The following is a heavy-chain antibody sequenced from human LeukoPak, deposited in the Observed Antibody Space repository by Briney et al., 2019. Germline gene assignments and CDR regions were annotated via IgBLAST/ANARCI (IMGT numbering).Heavy chain of an antibody. CDR3: AKESSGGWYFDY. Sequence: PGGSLRLSCVASGFTFSSNVMIWVRQAPGKGLEWVSSIPASGGGTYYADSVKGRFTISRDNSKNSLYLQMNSLRAEDTAVYYCAKESSGGWYFDYWGQGTLVTVSS. V-gene: IGHV3-23*01. D-gene: IGHD6-19*01. J-gene: IGHJ4*02. CDR1: GFTFSSNV. CDR2: IPASGGGT.